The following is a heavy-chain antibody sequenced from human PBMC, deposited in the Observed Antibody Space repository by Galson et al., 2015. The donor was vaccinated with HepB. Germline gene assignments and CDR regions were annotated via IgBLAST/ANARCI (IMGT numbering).Heavy chain of an antibody. CDR1: GFTFNSYS. V-gene: IGHV3-7*03. J-gene: IGHJ2*01. CDR3: ARAAPSSWFFDL. Sequence: SLRLSCAVSGFTFNSYSMAWVRQPPGRGLEWVASIKQDGSDKYYVDSVRGRFVILRENTKNSLYLQLNNLRADDTAVYYCARAAPSSWFFDLWGRGTPVTVSS. CDR2: IKQDGSDK.